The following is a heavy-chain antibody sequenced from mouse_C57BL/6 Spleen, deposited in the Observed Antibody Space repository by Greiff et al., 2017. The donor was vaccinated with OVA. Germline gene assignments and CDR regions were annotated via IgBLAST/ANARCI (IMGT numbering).Heavy chain of an antibody. CDR3: ARYGYGYDFDY. Sequence: QVQLQQPGAELVMPGASVKLSCKASGYTFTSYWMHWVKQRPGQGLEWIGEIDPSDSYTNYNQKFKGKSTLTVDKSSSTAYMQLSSLTSEDSAVYYCARYGYGYDFDYWGQGTTLTVSS. D-gene: IGHD2-2*01. CDR2: IDPSDSYT. V-gene: IGHV1-69*01. CDR1: GYTFTSYW. J-gene: IGHJ2*01.